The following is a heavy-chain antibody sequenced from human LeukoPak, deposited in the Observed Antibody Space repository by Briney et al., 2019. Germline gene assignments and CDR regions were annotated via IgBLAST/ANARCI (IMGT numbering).Heavy chain of an antibody. CDR2: ISDTGGSA. CDR1: GFTFSSYA. Sequence: GGSLRLSCAASGFTFSSYAMSWVRQAPGKELDWVSTISDTGGSAYYADSVKGRFTVSRDNSKNTLYLQMNSLRAEDTAIYYCAKILYGSGYFLLDSWGQGTLVTVSS. D-gene: IGHD3-3*01. CDR3: AKILYGSGYFLLDS. J-gene: IGHJ4*02. V-gene: IGHV3-23*01.